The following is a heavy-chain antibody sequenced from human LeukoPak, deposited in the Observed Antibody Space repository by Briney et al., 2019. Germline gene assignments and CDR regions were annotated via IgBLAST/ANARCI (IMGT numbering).Heavy chain of an antibody. D-gene: IGHD1-26*01. CDR1: GFTFSSYA. CDR2: ISGSGGGT. J-gene: IGHJ6*02. V-gene: IGHV3-23*01. Sequence: PGGSLRLSCAASGFTFSSYAMSWVRQAPGKGLEWVSAISGSGGGTYYADSVKGRFTISRDNSKNTLYLQMNSLRAEDTAVYYCARRQELNYYYYGMDVWGQGTTVTVSS. CDR3: ARRQELNYYYYGMDV.